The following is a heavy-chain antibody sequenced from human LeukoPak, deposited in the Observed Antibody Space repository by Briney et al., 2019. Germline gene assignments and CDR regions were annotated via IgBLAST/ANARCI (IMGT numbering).Heavy chain of an antibody. D-gene: IGHD6-13*01. J-gene: IGHJ4*02. V-gene: IGHV3-23*01. Sequence: GGSLRLSCAASGFTFRSCAMTWVRQAPGKGLQWVSDISGNGYSTYYADSLKGRFTISRDNSKNTLYLQMNSLRAEETAVYYCATNSSSWYIDQWGQGTLVTVSS. CDR2: ISGNGYST. CDR1: GFTFRSCA. CDR3: ATNSSSWYIDQ.